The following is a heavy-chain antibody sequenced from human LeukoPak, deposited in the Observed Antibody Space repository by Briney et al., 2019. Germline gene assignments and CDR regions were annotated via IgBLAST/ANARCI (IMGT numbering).Heavy chain of an antibody. Sequence: GGSLRLSCAASGFTFSNAWMSWVRQAPGKGLEWVGRIKSKTDGGATDYTAPVKGRFTISRDDSKNTLYLQMNSLKTEDTAVYYCTTGPFDYYGSASYLANGMDVWGQGTTVTVSS. J-gene: IGHJ6*02. CDR3: TTGPFDYYGSASYLANGMDV. CDR2: IKSKTDGGAT. CDR1: GFTFSNAW. V-gene: IGHV3-15*01. D-gene: IGHD3-10*01.